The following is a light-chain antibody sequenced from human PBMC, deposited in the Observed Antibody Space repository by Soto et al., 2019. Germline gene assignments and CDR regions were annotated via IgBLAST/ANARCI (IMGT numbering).Light chain of an antibody. Sequence: DIQMTQSPSTLSASVGDRVTISCRASQSISSWLAWYQQKPGRAPKLLMSDASSLERGVPSRFSGSGSGTEFTLSISSLQPDDFATYYCQHDDTYSRTFGQGTKVEIK. CDR1: QSISSW. J-gene: IGKJ1*01. V-gene: IGKV1-5*01. CDR2: DAS. CDR3: QHDDTYSRT.